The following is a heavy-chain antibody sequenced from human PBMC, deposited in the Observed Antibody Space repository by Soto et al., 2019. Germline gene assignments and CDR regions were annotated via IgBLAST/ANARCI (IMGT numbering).Heavy chain of an antibody. CDR3: ARGIAVAGTSRAFDI. CDR1: GGSISSGGYS. Sequence: QLQLQESGSGLVKPSQTLSLTCAVSGGSISSGGYSWSWIRQPPGKGLEWIGYIYHSGSTYYNPSLKSRVTISVDRSKNQFSLKLSSVTAADTAVYFCARGIAVAGTSRAFDIWGQGTMVTVSS. J-gene: IGHJ3*02. V-gene: IGHV4-30-2*01. CDR2: IYHSGST. D-gene: IGHD6-19*01.